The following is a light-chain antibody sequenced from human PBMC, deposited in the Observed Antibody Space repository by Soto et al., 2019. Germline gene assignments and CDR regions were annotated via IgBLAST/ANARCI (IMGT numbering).Light chain of an antibody. J-gene: IGKJ1*01. CDR1: RSISGTY. Sequence: EIVMTQSPATLSLSPGQRCTLACRASRSISGTYLAWYQQKPGQAPRLLIYGASTRATGIPARFSGSGSGTEFTLTISSLQSEDFAVYYCQQYNNWPPTFGQGTKVDI. V-gene: IGKV3-15*01. CDR3: QQYNNWPPT. CDR2: GAS.